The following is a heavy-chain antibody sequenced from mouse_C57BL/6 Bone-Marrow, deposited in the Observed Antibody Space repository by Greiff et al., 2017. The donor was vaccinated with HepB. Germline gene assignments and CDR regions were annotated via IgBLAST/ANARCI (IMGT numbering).Heavy chain of an antibody. J-gene: IGHJ3*01. Sequence: QVQLQQPGAELVKPGASVKLSCKASGYTFTSYWMQWVKQRPGQGLEWIGEIDPSDSYTNYNQKFKGKATLTADKSSSTAYMQLSSLTSEDSAVYYCATGFYDGFFAYWGQGTLVTVSA. CDR1: GYTFTSYW. V-gene: IGHV1-50*01. CDR2: IDPSDSYT. CDR3: ATGFYDGFFAY. D-gene: IGHD2-3*01.